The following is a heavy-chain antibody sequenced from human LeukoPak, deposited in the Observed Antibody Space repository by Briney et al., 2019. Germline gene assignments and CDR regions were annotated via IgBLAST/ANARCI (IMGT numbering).Heavy chain of an antibody. CDR3: ARVRWEMATITGSYGY. V-gene: IGHV1-2*02. J-gene: IGHJ4*02. CDR1: GYTFTGYY. D-gene: IGHD5-24*01. CDR2: INPNSGGT. Sequence: GASVKVSCKASGYTFTGYYMHWVRQAPGQGLEWMGWINPNSGGTNYAQKFQGRVTMTRDTSISTAYMELSRLTSDDTAVYYCARVRWEMATITGSYGYWGQGTLVTVSS.